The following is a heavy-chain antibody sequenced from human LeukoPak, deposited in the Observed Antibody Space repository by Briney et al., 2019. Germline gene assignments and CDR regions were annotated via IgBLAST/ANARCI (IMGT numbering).Heavy chain of an antibody. CDR1: GFTFSDYY. J-gene: IGHJ4*02. Sequence: GGSLRLSCAASGFTFSDYYMSWIRQAPGEGLEWGSYISSSGSTIYYADSVKGRFTISRDNAKNSLYLQMNSLRAEDTAVYYCARDLRAITMVRGVNPYYFDYWGQGTLVTVSS. V-gene: IGHV3-11*01. CDR2: ISSSGSTI. D-gene: IGHD3-10*01. CDR3: ARDLRAITMVRGVNPYYFDY.